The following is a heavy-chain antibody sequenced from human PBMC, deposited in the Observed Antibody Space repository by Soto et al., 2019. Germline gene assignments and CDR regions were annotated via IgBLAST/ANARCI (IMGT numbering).Heavy chain of an antibody. CDR1: GGSFSGYY. J-gene: IGHJ6*03. V-gene: IGHV4-34*01. CDR2: INHSGST. Sequence: QVQLQQWGAGLLKPSETLSLTCAVYGGSFSGYYWSWIRQPPGKGLEWIGEINHSGSTNYNPSLKSRVTISLDTSKNQFSLKLSSVTAADTPVYYCARGVLRFFVPYYYYMDVWGKGTTVTVSS. CDR3: ARGVLRFFVPYYYYMDV. D-gene: IGHD3-3*01.